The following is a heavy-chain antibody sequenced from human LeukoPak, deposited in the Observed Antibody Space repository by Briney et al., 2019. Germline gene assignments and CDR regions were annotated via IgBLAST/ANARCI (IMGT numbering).Heavy chain of an antibody. Sequence: PSETLSLTCTVSGGSISSYYWSWIRQPPGKGLEWIGYIYYSGSTNYNPSLKSRVTISVDKSKNQFSLKLSSVTAADTAVYYCARRRGDDSRIYYIKYYYNYYMDVWGKGTTVTVSS. D-gene: IGHD3-10*01. J-gene: IGHJ6*03. CDR1: GGSISSYY. CDR2: IYYSGST. CDR3: ARRRGDDSRIYYIKYYYNYYMDV. V-gene: IGHV4-59*08.